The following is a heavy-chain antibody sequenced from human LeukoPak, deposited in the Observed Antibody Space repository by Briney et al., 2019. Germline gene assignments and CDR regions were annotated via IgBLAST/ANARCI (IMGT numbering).Heavy chain of an antibody. CDR3: ARDCGGDCYPLDAFDI. Sequence: SVKVSCKASGGTFSSYAISWVRQAPGQGLEWMGGIIPIFGTANYAQKFQGRVTITADESTSTTYMELSSLRSEDTAVYYCARDCGGDCYPLDAFDIWGQGTMVTVSS. J-gene: IGHJ3*02. D-gene: IGHD2-21*02. CDR2: IIPIFGTA. V-gene: IGHV1-69*01. CDR1: GGTFSSYA.